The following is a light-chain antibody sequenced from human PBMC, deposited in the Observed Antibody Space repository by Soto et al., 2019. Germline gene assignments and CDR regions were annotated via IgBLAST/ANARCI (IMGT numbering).Light chain of an antibody. CDR1: SSDVGGFDH. CDR2: DVS. V-gene: IGLV2-14*03. Sequence: QSALTQPASVSGSPGQSITISCTGASSDVGGFDHVSWHQQHPGKVPRLLIYDVSSRPSGVSDRFSGSKSGNTASLTISGLQAEDEADYYCNSFTTTNTYVFGTGTRSPS. CDR3: NSFTTTNTYV. J-gene: IGLJ1*01.